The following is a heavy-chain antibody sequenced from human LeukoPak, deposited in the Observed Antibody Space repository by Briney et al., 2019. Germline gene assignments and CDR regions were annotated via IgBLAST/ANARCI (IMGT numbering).Heavy chain of an antibody. Sequence: GASVKVSCKASGYTFTGYYMHWVRRAPGQGLEWMGWINPNSGGTNYAQKFQGRVTMTRDTSISTAYMELSRLRSDDTAVYYCARVGYYGSGIYYYYMDVWGKGTTVTISS. CDR2: INPNSGGT. J-gene: IGHJ6*03. V-gene: IGHV1-2*02. CDR1: GYTFTGYY. CDR3: ARVGYYGSGIYYYYMDV. D-gene: IGHD3-10*01.